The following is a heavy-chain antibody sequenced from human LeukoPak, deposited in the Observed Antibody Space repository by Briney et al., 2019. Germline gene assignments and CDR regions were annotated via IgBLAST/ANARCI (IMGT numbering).Heavy chain of an antibody. CDR3: ARATTASARDH. Sequence: GGSLRPSCAASGFNFRAYWMSWARQAPGKGLEWVASLNQDADREYYVDSVKGRFTISRDNAKNSLYLQMDRLRVEDTAVYYCARATTASARDHWGQGTLVTVSS. J-gene: IGHJ4*02. D-gene: IGHD1-14*01. V-gene: IGHV3-7*01. CDR1: GFNFRAYW. CDR2: LNQDADRE.